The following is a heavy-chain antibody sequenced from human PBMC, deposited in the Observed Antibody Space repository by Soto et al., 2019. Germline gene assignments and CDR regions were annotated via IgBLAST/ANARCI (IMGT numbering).Heavy chain of an antibody. CDR2: IYPGDSDT. J-gene: IGHJ6*02. Sequence: ESMKISFKGSGSSLTSYWIGWVRQMPGKGLEWMGIIYPGDSDTRYSPSFQGQVTTSADKSISTAYLQWSSLKASDTAMYYCARHYHPDYYYYGMDVWGQGTTVTVSS. V-gene: IGHV5-51*01. CDR3: ARHYHPDYYYYGMDV. CDR1: GSSLTSYW. D-gene: IGHD2-2*01.